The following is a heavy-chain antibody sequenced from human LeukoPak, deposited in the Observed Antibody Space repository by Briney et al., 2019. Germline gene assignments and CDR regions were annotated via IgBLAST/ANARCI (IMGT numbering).Heavy chain of an antibody. V-gene: IGHV3-23*01. CDR3: AVAGSGTFDI. CDR2: ISGSGGST. CDR1: GFTFSSYA. D-gene: IGHD3-10*01. J-gene: IGHJ3*02. Sequence: PGGSLRLSCAASGFTFSSYAMSWVRQAPGKGLEWVSAISGSGGSTYYADSVKGRFTISRGNSKNTLSLQMNSLRVEDTAVYYCAVAGSGTFDIWGQGTVVIVSS.